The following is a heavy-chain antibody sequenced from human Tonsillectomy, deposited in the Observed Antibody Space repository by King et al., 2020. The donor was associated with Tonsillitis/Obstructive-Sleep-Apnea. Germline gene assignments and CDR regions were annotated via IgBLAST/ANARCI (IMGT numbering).Heavy chain of an antibody. CDR2: IRNKANSYTT. V-gene: IGHV3-72*01. D-gene: IGHD2-15*01. CDR3: ARVRYCGGGSCYSPADY. J-gene: IGHJ4*02. CDR1: GFTFSDHY. Sequence: VQLVESGGGLVQPGGSLRLSCAASGFTFSDHYMDWVRQAPGKGLEWVGRIRNKANSYTTEYAASRKGRCTISRNDSKNSLYLQMNSLKTEDTAVYYCARVRYCGGGSCYSPADYWGQGTLVTVSS.